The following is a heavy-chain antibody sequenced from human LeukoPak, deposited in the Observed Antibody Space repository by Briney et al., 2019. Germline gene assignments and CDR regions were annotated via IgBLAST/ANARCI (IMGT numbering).Heavy chain of an antibody. V-gene: IGHV1-2*02. Sequence: GESLKISCKASGYTFTGYYMHWVRQAPGQGLEWMGWINPNSGGTNYAQKFQGRVTMTRDTSISTAYMELSRLRSDDTAVYYCARDEEQWLVPGDYWGQGTLVTVSS. D-gene: IGHD6-19*01. CDR3: ARDEEQWLVPGDY. J-gene: IGHJ4*02. CDR1: GYTFTGYY. CDR2: INPNSGGT.